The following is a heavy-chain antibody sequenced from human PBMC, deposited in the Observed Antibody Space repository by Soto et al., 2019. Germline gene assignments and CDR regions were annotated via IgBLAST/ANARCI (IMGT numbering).Heavy chain of an antibody. V-gene: IGHV1-69*13. CDR2: IIPIFGTA. J-gene: IGHJ4*02. D-gene: IGHD3-22*01. Sequence: SVKVSCKASGGTFSSYAISWVRQAPGQGLEWMGGIIPIFGTANYAQKFQGRVTITADESTSTAYMELSSLRSEDTAVYYCARGTYYYDSSGYPFDDWGQGTLVTVSS. CDR3: ARGTYYYDSSGYPFDD. CDR1: GGTFSSYA.